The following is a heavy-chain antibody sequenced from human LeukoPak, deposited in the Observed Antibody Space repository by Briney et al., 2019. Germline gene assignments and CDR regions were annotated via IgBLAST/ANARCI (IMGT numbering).Heavy chain of an antibody. CDR3: ARDGYCSGGSCSKSYYYYGMDV. CDR1: GGTFSSYA. V-gene: IGHV1-69*04. D-gene: IGHD2-15*01. Sequence: SVKVSCKASGGTFSSYAISWVRQAPGQGLEWMGRIIPILGIASYAQKFQGRVTITADKSTSTAYMELSSLRSEDTAVYYCARDGYCSGGSCSKSYYYYGMDVWGQGTTVTVSS. J-gene: IGHJ6*02. CDR2: IIPILGIA.